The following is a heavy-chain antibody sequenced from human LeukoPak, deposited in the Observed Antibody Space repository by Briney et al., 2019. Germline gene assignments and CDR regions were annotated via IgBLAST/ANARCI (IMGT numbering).Heavy chain of an antibody. CDR3: ARATPDARYYYYMDV. CDR2: INPSGGST. Sequence: ASVKVSCKASGYTFTSYYMHWVRQAPGQGLEWMGIINPSGGSTSYAQKFQGRVTMTRDMSTSTVYMELSSLRSEDTALYYCARATPDARYYYYMDVWGKGTTVTVSS. D-gene: IGHD2-8*01. V-gene: IGHV1-46*01. J-gene: IGHJ6*03. CDR1: GYTFTSYY.